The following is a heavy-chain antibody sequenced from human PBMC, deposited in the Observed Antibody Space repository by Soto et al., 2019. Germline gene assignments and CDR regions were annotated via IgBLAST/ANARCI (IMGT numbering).Heavy chain of an antibody. Sequence: QVQLQESGPGLVKPSETLSLTCTVSGGSISSYYWSWIRQPPGKGLEWIGYIYYSGSTNYNPSLKSRVTIAVDTSKNQLSLKLSCVTAADTAVYYCARRYGYYFDYWGQGTLVTVSS. D-gene: IGHD4-17*01. V-gene: IGHV4-59*08. CDR3: ARRYGYYFDY. CDR2: IYYSGST. CDR1: GGSISSYY. J-gene: IGHJ4*02.